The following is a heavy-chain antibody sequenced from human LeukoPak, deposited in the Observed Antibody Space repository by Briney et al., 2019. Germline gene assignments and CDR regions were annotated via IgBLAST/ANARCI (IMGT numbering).Heavy chain of an antibody. CDR2: IYYSGST. V-gene: IGHV4-30-4*08. CDR3: ARAVGVGATTDY. J-gene: IGHJ4*02. Sequence: SETLSLTCTVSGGSISSGDYYWSWIRQPPGKGLEWIGYIYYSGSTYYNPSLKSRVTISVDTSKNQFSLKLSSVTARDTAVYYCARAVGVGATTDYWGQGTLVTVSS. D-gene: IGHD1-26*01. CDR1: GGSISSGDYY.